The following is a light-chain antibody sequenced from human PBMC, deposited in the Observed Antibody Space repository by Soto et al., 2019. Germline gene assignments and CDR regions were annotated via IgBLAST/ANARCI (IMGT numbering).Light chain of an antibody. CDR3: SSYTSSSTYVV. Sequence: QYALTQPASVSGSPGQSITISCTGTSSDFGGYNYVSWYQQHPGKAPKLMIYDVSNRPSGVSNRFSGSKSGNTASLTISGLQAEDEADYYCSSYTSSSTYVVFGGGTKVTVL. V-gene: IGLV2-14*01. J-gene: IGLJ2*01. CDR1: SSDFGGYNY. CDR2: DVS.